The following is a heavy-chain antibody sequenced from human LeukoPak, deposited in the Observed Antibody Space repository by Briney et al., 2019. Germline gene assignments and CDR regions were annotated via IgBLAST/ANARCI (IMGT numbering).Heavy chain of an antibody. CDR1: GGSISISSYY. J-gene: IGHJ4*02. V-gene: IGHV4-39*01. D-gene: IGHD3-3*01. CDR3: ARYYDFWSGSGYFDN. CDR2: IYYSGST. Sequence: SETLSLTCTVFGGSISISSYYWGWIRQPPGKGLEWIGSIYYSGSTYYNTSLKSRVTMSVDTSRNQFSLNLSSVTAADTAVYYCARYYDFWSGSGYFDNWGQGTVVTVSS.